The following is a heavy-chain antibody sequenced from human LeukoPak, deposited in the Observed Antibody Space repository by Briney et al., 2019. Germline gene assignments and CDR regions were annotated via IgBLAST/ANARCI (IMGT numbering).Heavy chain of an antibody. Sequence: GGSLRLSCAASGFILNSYGMHWVRQAPGTGLEWVANIKQDGSDRNYVTSVRGRFTISRDNAESSLYLQMNSLRVGDTAVYYCVRNLAVAGTCFDSWGQGTLVTVSS. CDR2: IKQDGSDR. J-gene: IGHJ4*02. D-gene: IGHD6-19*01. V-gene: IGHV3-7*03. CDR1: GFILNSYG. CDR3: VRNLAVAGTCFDS.